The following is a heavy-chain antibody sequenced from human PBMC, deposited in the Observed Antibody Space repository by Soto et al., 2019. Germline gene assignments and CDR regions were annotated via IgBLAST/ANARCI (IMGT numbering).Heavy chain of an antibody. V-gene: IGHV3-30-3*01. CDR1: GFSFSDYG. J-gene: IGHJ4*02. CDR3: APQGLLADTVYSHFDS. CDR2: ISSDGNKH. D-gene: IGHD3-9*01. Sequence: QVPLVESGGGVVQPGGSLRVSCAASGFSFSDYGFHWVRQAPGKGLEWVAVISSDGNKHYYADSVKGRFTISRDDSKNTLYLQMNSLIIEDTAIYHCAPQGLLADTVYSHFDSWGQGSLVTVSS.